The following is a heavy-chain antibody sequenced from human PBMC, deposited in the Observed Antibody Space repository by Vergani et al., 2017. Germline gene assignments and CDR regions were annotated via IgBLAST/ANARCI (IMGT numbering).Heavy chain of an antibody. J-gene: IGHJ3*02. CDR2: ISGPGLST. Sequence: EVHLLESGGGLVQSGGSLRLSCAASGFTFSNSAVSWVRQAPGRGLAWVSSISGPGLSTYYADSVKGRFSISRDNSKNTLYLQMNSLRVEDTAVYYCAKNKGVSLEWVYDACDIWGQGTMVTVSS. V-gene: IGHV3-23*01. CDR1: GFTFSNSA. CDR3: AKNKGVSLEWVYDACDI. D-gene: IGHD3-3*01.